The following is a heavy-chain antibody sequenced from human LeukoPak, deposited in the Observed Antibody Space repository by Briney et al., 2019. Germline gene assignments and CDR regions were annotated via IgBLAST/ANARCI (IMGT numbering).Heavy chain of an antibody. CDR2: IRYDGSNK. CDR1: GFTFSSYG. CDR3: AKTISYGDYVPFDC. J-gene: IGHJ4*02. D-gene: IGHD4-17*01. V-gene: IGHV3-30*02. Sequence: PGGSLRLSCAASGFTFSSYGMYWVRQAPGKGLEWVAFIRYDGSNKYYADSVKGRFTISRDNSKNTLYLQMNSLRAEDTAVYYCAKTISYGDYVPFDCWGQGTLVTVSS.